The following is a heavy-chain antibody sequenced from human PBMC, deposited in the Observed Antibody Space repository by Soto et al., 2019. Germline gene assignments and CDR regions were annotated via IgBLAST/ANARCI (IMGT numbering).Heavy chain of an antibody. CDR1: GFTFSSYG. D-gene: IGHD5-18*01. CDR3: ARGYAEYSSYYYYGMDV. CDR2: IWYDGSNK. V-gene: IGHV3-33*01. Sequence: PGGSLRLSCAASGFTFSSYGMHWVRQAPGKGLEWVAVIWYDGSNKYYADSVKGRFTISRDNSKNTLYLQMNSLRAEDTAVYYCARGYAEYSSYYYYGMDVWGQGTTVTVSS. J-gene: IGHJ6*02.